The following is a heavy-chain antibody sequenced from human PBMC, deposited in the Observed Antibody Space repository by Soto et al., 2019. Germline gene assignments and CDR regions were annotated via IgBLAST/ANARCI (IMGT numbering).Heavy chain of an antibody. CDR3: AKDLKARRWPYDYFDY. J-gene: IGHJ4*02. CDR1: GFTFSSYG. Sequence: QVQLVESGGGVVQPGRSLRLSCAASGFTFSSYGMHWVRQAPGKGLEWVAVISYDGSNKYYADSVKGRFTISRDNSKNTLYLQMNSLRAEDTAVYYCAKDLKARRWPYDYFDYWGQGTLVTVSS. D-gene: IGHD4-17*01. V-gene: IGHV3-30*18. CDR2: ISYDGSNK.